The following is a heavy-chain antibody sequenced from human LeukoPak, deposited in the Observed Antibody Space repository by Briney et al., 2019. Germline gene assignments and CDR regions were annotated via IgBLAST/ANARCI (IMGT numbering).Heavy chain of an antibody. J-gene: IGHJ3*02. V-gene: IGHV5-51*01. Sequence: NAGESLKISCKGSGYSFTSYWIGWVRQMPGKGLEWMGIIYPGDSDTRYSPSFQGQVTISADKSISTAYLQWSSLKASDTAMYFCARRGGSSGFHDAFDIWGQGTMVTVSS. CDR2: IYPGDSDT. D-gene: IGHD3-22*01. CDR3: ARRGGSSGFHDAFDI. CDR1: GYSFTSYW.